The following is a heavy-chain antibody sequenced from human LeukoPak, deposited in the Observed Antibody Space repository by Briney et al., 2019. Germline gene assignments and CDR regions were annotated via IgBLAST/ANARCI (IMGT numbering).Heavy chain of an antibody. V-gene: IGHV4-34*01. CDR3: ASSLGDY. CDR1: GGPFSGYY. CDR2: INHSGST. J-gene: IGHJ4*02. Sequence: SETLSLTCAVYGGPFSGYYWSWIRQPPGKGLEWIGEINHSGSTNYNPSLKSRVTISVDTSKNQFSLKLSSVTAADTAVYYCASSLGDYWGQGTLVTVSS.